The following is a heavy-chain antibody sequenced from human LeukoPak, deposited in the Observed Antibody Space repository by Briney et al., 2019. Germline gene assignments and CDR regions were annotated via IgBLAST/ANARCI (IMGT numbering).Heavy chain of an antibody. V-gene: IGHV4-59*01. D-gene: IGHD2-15*01. CDR2: IYYSGST. CDR3: ATNSYSAWDFDY. J-gene: IGHJ4*02. Sequence: SETLSLTCTVSGGSISSYYWSWIRQPPGKGLEWIGYIYYSGSTNYNPSLKSRVTISVDTSKNQFSLKLSSVTAADTAVYYCATNSYSAWDFDYWGQGTLVTVSS. CDR1: GGSISSYY.